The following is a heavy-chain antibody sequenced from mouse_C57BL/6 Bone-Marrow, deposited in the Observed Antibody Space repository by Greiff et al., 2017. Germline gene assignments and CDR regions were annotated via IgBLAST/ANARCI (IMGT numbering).Heavy chain of an antibody. CDR1: GYTFTSYW. CDR3: ARKRRYEGDY. Sequence: QVQLHQPGAELAKPGASVTLSCTASGYTFTSYWMHWVQQRPGRGLEWIGRIDPNSGGSKYHEQFKSKATLPVASPSRTAYKQLSSLTSEEAAVYCCARKRRYEGDYWGQGTTLTVSS. D-gene: IGHD2-14*01. V-gene: IGHV1-72*01. CDR2: IDPNSGGS. J-gene: IGHJ2*01.